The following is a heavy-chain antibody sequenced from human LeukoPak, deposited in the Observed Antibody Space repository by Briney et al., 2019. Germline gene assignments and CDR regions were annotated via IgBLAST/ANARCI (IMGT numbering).Heavy chain of an antibody. V-gene: IGHV3-23*01. Sequence: TGGSLRLSCAASGFTFNSYAMSLVRQAPGKGLKWVSGISGSGGSTYYADSVKGRFTISRDNSKNTLYLQMNSLRAEDTAVYYCAKDSDYYDSSGYFLNWFDPWGQGTLVTVSS. J-gene: IGHJ5*02. CDR3: AKDSDYYDSSGYFLNWFDP. D-gene: IGHD3-22*01. CDR2: ISGSGGST. CDR1: GFTFNSYA.